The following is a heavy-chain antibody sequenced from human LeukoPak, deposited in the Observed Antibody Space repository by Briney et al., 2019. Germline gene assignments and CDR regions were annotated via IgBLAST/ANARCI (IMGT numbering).Heavy chain of an antibody. J-gene: IGHJ4*02. CDR2: IWYDGSKK. V-gene: IGHV3-33*01. CDR3: ARDECSTTYCYGY. D-gene: IGHD3-10*01. Sequence: GGSLRLSCVVSGFSISSYGMHWVRQSPGKGLEWVAVIWYDGSKKYHADSVRGRFTISRDVSKNTLYLEMSSLRAEDTAVYYCARDECSTTYCYGYWGQGTLVTVSP. CDR1: GFSISSYG.